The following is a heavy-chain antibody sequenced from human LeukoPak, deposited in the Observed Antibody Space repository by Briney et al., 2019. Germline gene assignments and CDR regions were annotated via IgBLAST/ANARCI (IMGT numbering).Heavy chain of an antibody. Sequence: GRSLRLSCAASGFTFSSFGMHWVRQAPGKGLEWVAVISYDGSSKYYADSVKGRFTISRDDSKNTLYLQMNSLRAEDTAVYYCASPAVYSSSWYYFDYWGQGTLVTVSS. CDR1: GFTFSSFG. CDR2: ISYDGSSK. CDR3: ASPAVYSSSWYYFDY. J-gene: IGHJ4*02. D-gene: IGHD6-13*01. V-gene: IGHV3-30*03.